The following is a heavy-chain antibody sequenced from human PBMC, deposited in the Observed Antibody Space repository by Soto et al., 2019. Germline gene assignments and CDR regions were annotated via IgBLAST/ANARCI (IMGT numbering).Heavy chain of an antibody. CDR1: GYTFTSYG. J-gene: IGHJ6*02. V-gene: IGHV1-69*13. CDR2: MNPICGTT. CDR3: ARDPGGYSYGYYRGVRYYYYGMDV. D-gene: IGHD5-18*01. Sequence: GASVKVSCEASGYTFTSYGISWVRQATGQGLEWMGWMNPICGTTGYAQKFQGRVTITADESTSTAYMELSSLRSEDTAVYYCARDPGGYSYGYYRGVRYYYYGMDVWGQGTTVTVSS.